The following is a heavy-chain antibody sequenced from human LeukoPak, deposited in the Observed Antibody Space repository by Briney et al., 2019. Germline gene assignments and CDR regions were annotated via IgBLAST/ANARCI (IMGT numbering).Heavy chain of an antibody. J-gene: IGHJ4*02. CDR1: GYTFTSYY. CDR3: ARDSSSRYCDY. V-gene: IGHV1-46*01. CDR2: INPSGGST. Sequence: ASVKVSCKASGYTFTSYYMHWVRQAPGQGLEWMGIINPSGGSTSYAQKFQGRVTMTRDTSTSTVYMELSSQRSEDTAVYYCARDSSSRYCDYWGQGTLVTVSS. D-gene: IGHD6-13*01.